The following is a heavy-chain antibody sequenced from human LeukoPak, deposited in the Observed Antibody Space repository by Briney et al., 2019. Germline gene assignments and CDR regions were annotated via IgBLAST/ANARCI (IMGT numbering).Heavy chain of an antibody. CDR2: ISYDGSNK. CDR1: GFTFSSYG. Sequence: PGRSLRLSCAASGFTFSSYGMHWVRQAPGKGLEWVAVISYDGSNKYYAGSVKGRFTISRDNSKNTLYLQMNSLRAEDTAVYYCAKDRKRYSYGNTLSTWGQGTLVTVSS. CDR3: AKDRKRYSYGNTLST. V-gene: IGHV3-30*18. J-gene: IGHJ4*02. D-gene: IGHD5-18*01.